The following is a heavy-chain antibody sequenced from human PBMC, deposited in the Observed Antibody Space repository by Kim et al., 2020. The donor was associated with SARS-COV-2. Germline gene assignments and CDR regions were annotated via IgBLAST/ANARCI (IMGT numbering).Heavy chain of an antibody. CDR2: ISGSGGST. D-gene: IGHD3-22*01. CDR3: AKDVPLSTMIVVVISRHVDN. J-gene: IGHJ4*02. CDR1: GFTFSSYA. V-gene: IGHV3-23*01. Sequence: GGSLRLSCAASGFTFSSYAMSWVRQAPGKGLEWVSAISGSGGSTYYADSVKGRFTISRDNSKNTLYLQMNSLRAEDTAVYYCAKDVPLSTMIVVVISRHVDNWGQGTLVTVSS.